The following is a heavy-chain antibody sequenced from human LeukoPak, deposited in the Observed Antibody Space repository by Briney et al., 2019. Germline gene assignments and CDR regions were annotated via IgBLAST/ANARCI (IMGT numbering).Heavy chain of an antibody. CDR2: MNPNSGNT. J-gene: IGHJ4*02. D-gene: IGHD5-18*01. CDR3: ARWVDSYGYDETFDY. V-gene: IGHV1-8*01. Sequence: ASVTVSCKASGYTFTSYDINWVRQATGQGLEWMGWMNPNSGNTGYAQKFQGRVTMTRNTFISTAYMELSSLRSEDTAVYYCARWVDSYGYDETFDYWGQGTLVTVSS. CDR1: GYTFTSYD.